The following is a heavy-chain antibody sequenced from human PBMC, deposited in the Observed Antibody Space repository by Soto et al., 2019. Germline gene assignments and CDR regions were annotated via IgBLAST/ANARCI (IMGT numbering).Heavy chain of an antibody. V-gene: IGHV1-46*01. D-gene: IGHD2-15*01. CDR1: GYIFTAYS. J-gene: IGHJ1*01. Sequence: QVQLVQSGAEVKKPGASVKVSCKTSGYIFTAYSMHWVRQAPGQGLEWMGVVNPSGGSAHYAQSFERRATLTRDTSTSTFYMELSSLTSEDTAVYYCAREENCRGGTCYSAYFHHWGQGTLVTDSS. CDR2: VNPSGGSA. CDR3: AREENCRGGTCYSAYFHH.